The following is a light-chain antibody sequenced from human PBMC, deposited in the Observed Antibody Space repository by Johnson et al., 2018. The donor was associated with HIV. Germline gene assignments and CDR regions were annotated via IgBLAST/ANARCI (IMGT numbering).Light chain of an antibody. J-gene: IGLJ1*01. CDR3: GTWDSSLSAYV. CDR1: SSNVGSSF. V-gene: IGLV1-51*01. Sequence: QSVLTQPPSVSAAPGQTVTISCSGSSSNVGSSFVSWYRQVPGTAPKLLIYYNNKRPSGIPGRFSGSKSGTSATLGITGLQTGDEADYYCGTWDSSLSAYVFGTGTKVTVL. CDR2: YNN.